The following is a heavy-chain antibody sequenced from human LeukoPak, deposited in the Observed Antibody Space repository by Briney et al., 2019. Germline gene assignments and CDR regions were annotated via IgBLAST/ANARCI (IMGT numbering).Heavy chain of an antibody. CDR3: ARDSGYRSSFDY. D-gene: IGHD6-13*01. V-gene: IGHV3-74*01. CDR2: IISDESST. J-gene: IGHJ4*02. CDR1: GFTFSTYS. Sequence: GGSLILSCAASGFTFSTYSMNWVRQAPGKGLVWVSRIISDESSTSYADSVKGRFTISRDNAKNTLYLQMNSLRAEDTAVYYCARDSGYRSSFDYWGQGTLVTVSS.